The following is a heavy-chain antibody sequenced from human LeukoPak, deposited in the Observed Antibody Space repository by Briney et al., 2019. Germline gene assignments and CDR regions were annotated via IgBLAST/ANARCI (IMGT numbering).Heavy chain of an antibody. CDR2: ISGSGGST. D-gene: IGHD3-16*01. J-gene: IGHJ4*02. Sequence: PGGSLRLSCAASGFTFSTYAMSWVRQAPGKGLEWVSAISGSGGSTSYADSVKGRFTISRDNSKSTLYLQMNSLRAEDTAVYYCSRNRGSGGFYSDYWGQGTQVTVSS. CDR3: SRNRGSGGFYSDY. V-gene: IGHV3-23*01. CDR1: GFTFSTYA.